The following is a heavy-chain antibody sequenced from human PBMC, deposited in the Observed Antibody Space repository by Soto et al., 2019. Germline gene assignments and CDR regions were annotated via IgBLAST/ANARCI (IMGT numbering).Heavy chain of an antibody. D-gene: IGHD3-22*01. CDR2: ISAYNGNT. Sequence: ASVKVSCKASGYTFTSYGISWVRQAPGQGLEWMGWISAYNGNTNYAQKLQGRVTMTTDTSTSTAYMELRSLRSDDTAVYYCARMRVVNYYDSSGYQYYFDYWGPG. V-gene: IGHV1-18*01. CDR1: GYTFTSYG. CDR3: ARMRVVNYYDSSGYQYYFDY. J-gene: IGHJ4*02.